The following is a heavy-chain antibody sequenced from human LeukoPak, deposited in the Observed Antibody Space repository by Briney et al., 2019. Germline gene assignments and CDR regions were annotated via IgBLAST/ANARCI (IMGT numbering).Heavy chain of an antibody. D-gene: IGHD3-22*01. J-gene: IGHJ5*02. CDR1: GFTFSSNY. CDR3: ARAHRTLDSSGYYFTNWFDP. V-gene: IGHV3-66*01. Sequence: GGSLRLSCAASGFTFSSNYMSWVREAPGQGLERVSVWYSGSSTYYADSAEGRFTISRVNSNNTLYLQMHSLRAEDTAVYYGARAHRTLDSSGYYFTNWFDPWGQGTLVTVSS. CDR2: WYSGSST.